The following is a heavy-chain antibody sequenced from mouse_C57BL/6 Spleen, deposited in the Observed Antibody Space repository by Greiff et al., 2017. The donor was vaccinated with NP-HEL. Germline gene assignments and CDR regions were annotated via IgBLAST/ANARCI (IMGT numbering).Heavy chain of an antibody. CDR3: ASNWDDFDY. CDR2: ISSGGSYT. D-gene: IGHD4-1*01. CDR1: GFTFSSYG. J-gene: IGHJ2*01. Sequence: EVKLVESGGDLVKPGGSLKLSCAASGFTFSSYGMSWVRQTPDKRLEWVATISSGGSYTYYPDSVKGRFTISRDNAKNTLYLQMSSLESEDTAMYYCASNWDDFDYWGQGTTLTVSS. V-gene: IGHV5-6*02.